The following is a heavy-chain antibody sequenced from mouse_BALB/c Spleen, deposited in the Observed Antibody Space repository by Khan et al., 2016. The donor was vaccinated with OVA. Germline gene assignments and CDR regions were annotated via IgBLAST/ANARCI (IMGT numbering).Heavy chain of an antibody. CDR2: INTFTGEP. V-gene: IGHV9-3-1*01. CDR1: GYTFTNYG. CDR3: ARPPYFSYSRDH. D-gene: IGHD2-12*01. J-gene: IGHJ4*01. Sequence: QIQLVQSGPEMKKPGETVKISCKASGYTFTNYGMNWVKQSPGKALKWMGWINTFTGEPTYADDFKGRFAFSLETSASTAYLQINNLKNEDTATYFCARPPYFSYSRDHWGQGTSVTVSS.